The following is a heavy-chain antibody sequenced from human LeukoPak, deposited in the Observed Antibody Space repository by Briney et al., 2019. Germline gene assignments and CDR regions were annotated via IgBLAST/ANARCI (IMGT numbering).Heavy chain of an antibody. CDR2: IYHSGST. Sequence: PSETLSLTCTVSGYSISSGYYWGWIQQPPGKGLEWIGSIYHSGSTYYNPSLKSRVTISVDKSKNQFSLKLSSVTAADTAVYYCARDKMGGFDYWGQGTLVTVSS. CDR1: GYSISSGYY. CDR3: ARDKMGGFDY. D-gene: IGHD3-16*01. V-gene: IGHV4-38-2*02. J-gene: IGHJ4*02.